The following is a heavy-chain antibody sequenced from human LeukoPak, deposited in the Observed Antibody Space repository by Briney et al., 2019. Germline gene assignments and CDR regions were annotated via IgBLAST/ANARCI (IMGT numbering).Heavy chain of an antibody. D-gene: IGHD1-14*01. J-gene: IGHJ3*02. Sequence: ASVKVSCKASGYTFTSYAMHWVRQAPGQRLEWMGWINAGNGNTNYAQKLQGRVTMTTDTSTSTAYMELRSLRSDDTAVYYCARGPRGMIPKFDIWGQGTMVTVSS. CDR3: ARGPRGMIPKFDI. CDR2: INAGNGNT. V-gene: IGHV1-3*01. CDR1: GYTFTSYA.